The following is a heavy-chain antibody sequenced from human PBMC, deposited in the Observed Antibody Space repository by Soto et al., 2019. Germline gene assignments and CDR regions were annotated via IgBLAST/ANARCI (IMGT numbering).Heavy chain of an antibody. CDR2: IYYSGST. V-gene: IGHV4-59*08. Sequence: SETLSLTCTVSGGSISSYYWSWIRQPPGKGLEWIGYIYYSGSTNYNPSLKSRVTISVDTSKNQFSLKLSSVTAADTAVYYCARTDCSSTSCYGDYYYYYYMDVWGKGTTVTVSS. CDR3: ARTDCSSTSCYGDYYYYYYMDV. D-gene: IGHD2-2*01. CDR1: GGSISSYY. J-gene: IGHJ6*03.